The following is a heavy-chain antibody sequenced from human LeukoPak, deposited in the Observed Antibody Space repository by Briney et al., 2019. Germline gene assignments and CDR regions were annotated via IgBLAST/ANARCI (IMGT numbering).Heavy chain of an antibody. D-gene: IGHD2-2*01. CDR2: ISGVGGST. Sequence: GGSLRLSCAASGFTFADYTMHWVRQAPGKGLEWVSLISGVGGSTYYADSVKGRVTISRDNSKNSLYLQMNSLRTEETALYYCAKDTEGYCSSTSGYASTDGFDDWGQGTTVTVSS. V-gene: IGHV3-43*02. CDR3: AKDTEGYCSSTSGYASTDGFDD. CDR1: GFTFADYT. J-gene: IGHJ6*02.